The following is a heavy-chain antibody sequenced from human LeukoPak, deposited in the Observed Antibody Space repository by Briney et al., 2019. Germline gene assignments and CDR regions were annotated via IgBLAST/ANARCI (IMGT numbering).Heavy chain of an antibody. J-gene: IGHJ6*02. CDR1: GFTFSSYA. CDR3: ARDSRVTIFGGNYGMDV. D-gene: IGHD3-3*01. CDR2: ISYDGSNK. V-gene: IGHV3-30-3*01. Sequence: PGGSLRLSWAASGFTFSSYAMHWVRQAPGKGLEWVAVISYDGSNKYYADSVKGRFTISRDNSKNTLYLQMNSLRAEDTAVYYCARDSRVTIFGGNYGMDVWGQGTTVTVSS.